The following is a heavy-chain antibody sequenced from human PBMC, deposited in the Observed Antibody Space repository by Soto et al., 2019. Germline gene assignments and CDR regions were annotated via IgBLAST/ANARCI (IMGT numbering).Heavy chain of an antibody. CDR3: AKPYCGGDCYWVN. J-gene: IGHJ4*02. CDR2: ISGSGGST. CDR1: GFTFSSYA. D-gene: IGHD2-21*01. V-gene: IGHV3-23*01. Sequence: GGSLRLSCAASGFTFSSYAMSWVRQAPGKGLEWVSAISGSGGSTYYADSVKGRFTISRDNSKNTLYLQMNSLRAEDTAVYYCAKPYCGGDCYWVNWGQETLVTVSS.